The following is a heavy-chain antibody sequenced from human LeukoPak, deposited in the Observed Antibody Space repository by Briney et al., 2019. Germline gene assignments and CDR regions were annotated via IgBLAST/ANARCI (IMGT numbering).Heavy chain of an antibody. CDR2: INPNSGNT. CDR1: GYTFTSYD. Sequence: ASVKVSCKASGYTFTSYDINWVRQATGQRLEWMGWINPNSGNTGYAQKFQGRVAMTRNTSISTAYMELSSLRSEDTAVYYCARGLVSVTTLTSYYFDYWGQGTLVTVSS. J-gene: IGHJ4*02. CDR3: ARGLVSVTTLTSYYFDY. D-gene: IGHD4-11*01. V-gene: IGHV1-8*01.